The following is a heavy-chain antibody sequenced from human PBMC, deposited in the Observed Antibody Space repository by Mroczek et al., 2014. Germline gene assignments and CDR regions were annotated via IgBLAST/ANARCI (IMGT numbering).Heavy chain of an antibody. D-gene: IGHD3-16*02. V-gene: IGHV4-59*01. CDR3: ARDGHKAGDYDYVRGSYRYRVGAFDI. J-gene: IGHJ3*02. CDR1: GGSISSYY. CDR2: IYYSGTT. Sequence: QVQLVESGPGLVKPSETLSLTCTVSGGSISSYYWSWIRQPPGKGLEWIGYIYYSGTTNYNPSLKSRVTISVDTSKNHFSLKLRSVTAADTAVYYCARDGHKAGDYDYVRGSYRYRVGAFDIWGQGTMVTVSS.